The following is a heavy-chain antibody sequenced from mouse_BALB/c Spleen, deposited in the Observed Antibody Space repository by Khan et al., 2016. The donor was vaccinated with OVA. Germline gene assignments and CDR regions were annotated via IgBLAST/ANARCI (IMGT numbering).Heavy chain of an antibody. V-gene: IGHV1-69*01. CDR2: IDTSDTYT. D-gene: IGHD1-1*01. CDR3: ARGDYGSSYVHFDY. J-gene: IGHJ2*01. CDR1: GYTFTDYW. Sequence: QVQLQQSGAELVMPGASVKMSCKASGYTFTDYWMHWVKQRPGQGLQWIGAIDTSDTYTSYNQKFKGKATLTVDESSSTAYMQLSSLTSEDSAVYYCARGDYGSSYVHFDYWGQGTTLTVSS.